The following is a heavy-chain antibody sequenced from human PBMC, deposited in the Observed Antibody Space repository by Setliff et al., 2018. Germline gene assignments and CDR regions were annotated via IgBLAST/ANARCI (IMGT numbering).Heavy chain of an antibody. V-gene: IGHV3-21*01. J-gene: IGHJ4*02. Sequence: PGESLKISCAASGFTFTTYGMSWIRQAPGKGLEWVSSISSSSSYIYYADSVKGRFTISRDNAKNSLYLQMNSLRAEDTAVYYCARDLTSVLRYFDWLAALDYWGQGTLVTVSS. CDR1: GFTFTTYG. CDR3: ARDLTSVLRYFDWLAALDY. D-gene: IGHD3-9*01. CDR2: ISSSSSYI.